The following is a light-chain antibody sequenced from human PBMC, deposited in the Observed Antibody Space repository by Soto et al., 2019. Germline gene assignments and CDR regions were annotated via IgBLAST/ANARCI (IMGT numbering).Light chain of an antibody. CDR2: GAS. J-gene: IGKJ3*01. CDR3: QHCNYLPI. CDR1: QAIYSY. V-gene: IGKV1-9*01. Sequence: DIQLTQSPFFLSASVGDRVTISCRASQAIYSYLAWYQQKPGKAPKLLIFGASKLQSGVPSRFSGSGSGTEFTLTISSLQPEDFATYYCQHCNYLPIFGPGTTVDFK.